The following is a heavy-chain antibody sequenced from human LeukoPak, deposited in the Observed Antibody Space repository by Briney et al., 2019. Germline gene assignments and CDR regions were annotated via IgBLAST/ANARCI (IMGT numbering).Heavy chain of an antibody. CDR2: ISSSSSYI. CDR1: GFTFSSYS. D-gene: IGHD2-15*01. CDR3: ARADCSGGSCSYGMDV. Sequence: GGSLRLSCAASGFTFSSYSMNWVRQAPGKGLEWVSSISSSSSYIYYADSVKGRFTISRDNAKNSLYLQMNSLRAEDTAVYYRARADCSGGSCSYGMDVWGQGTTVTVSS. V-gene: IGHV3-21*01. J-gene: IGHJ6*02.